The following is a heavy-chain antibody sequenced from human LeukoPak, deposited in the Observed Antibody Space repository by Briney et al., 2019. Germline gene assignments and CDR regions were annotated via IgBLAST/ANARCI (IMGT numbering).Heavy chain of an antibody. CDR3: ARDPYYYMDV. Sequence: PGGSLRLSCAASGFTLSSYWMHWVRQVPGRGRVWVSRTSSDGSSTTYADSVKGRFTISRDNAKNTLYLQMNSLRVEDTAVYYCARDPYYYMDVWGKGTTVTVSS. CDR2: TSSDGSST. CDR1: GFTLSSYW. J-gene: IGHJ6*03. V-gene: IGHV3-74*01.